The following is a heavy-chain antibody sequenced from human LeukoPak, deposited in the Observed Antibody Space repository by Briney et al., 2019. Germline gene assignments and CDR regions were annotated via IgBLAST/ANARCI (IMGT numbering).Heavy chain of an antibody. Sequence: SETLSLTRTVSGYSISSGYYWGWIRQPPGKGLEWIGSIYHSGSTYYNPSLKSRVTISVDTSKNQFSLKLSSVTAADTAVYYCANGGNELFDYWGQGTLVTVSS. D-gene: IGHD4-23*01. CDR1: GYSISSGYY. V-gene: IGHV4-38-2*02. CDR3: ANGGNELFDY. J-gene: IGHJ4*02. CDR2: IYHSGST.